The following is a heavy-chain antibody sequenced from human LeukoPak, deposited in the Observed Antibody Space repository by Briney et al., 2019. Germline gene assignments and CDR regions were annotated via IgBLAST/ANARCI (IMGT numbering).Heavy chain of an antibody. Sequence: ASVKVSCKASGYTFTSYGISWVRQAPGQGLEWMGWISAYNGNTNYAQKLQGRVTMTTDTSTSTAYMELRSLRSEDTAVYYCARDTLVEDSGSYYDTQSDYWGQGTLVTVSS. D-gene: IGHD1-26*01. J-gene: IGHJ4*02. CDR2: ISAYNGNT. CDR1: GYTFTSYG. V-gene: IGHV1-18*01. CDR3: ARDTLVEDSGSYYDTQSDY.